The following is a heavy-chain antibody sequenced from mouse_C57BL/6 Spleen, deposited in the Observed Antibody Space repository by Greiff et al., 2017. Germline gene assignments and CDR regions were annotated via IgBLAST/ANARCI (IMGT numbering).Heavy chain of an antibody. J-gene: IGHJ1*03. CDR1: GYTFTSYW. D-gene: IGHD1-1*01. Sequence: QVHVKQPGAELVMPGASVKLSCKASGYTFTSYWMHWVKQRPGQGLEWIGEIDPSDSYTNYNQKFKGKSTLTVDKSSSTAYMQLSSLTSEDSAVYYCARPEYYGSSYWYFDVWGTGTTVTVSS. CDR2: IDPSDSYT. V-gene: IGHV1-69*01. CDR3: ARPEYYGSSYWYFDV.